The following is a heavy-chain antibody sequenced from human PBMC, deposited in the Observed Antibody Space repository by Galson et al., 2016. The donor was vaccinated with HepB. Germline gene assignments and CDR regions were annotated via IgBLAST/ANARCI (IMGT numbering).Heavy chain of an antibody. V-gene: IGHV3-53*01. J-gene: IGHJ6*04. Sequence: SLRLSCAASGLSVSSDYMSWVRQALGKGLEWVAVISSGGYTYYAQSVKGRLTISRDNSKNTLYLQMNRLRAEDTAVYYCARATRYFGWRYQYGMDVWGKGTTVTVSS. CDR3: ARATRYFGWRYQYGMDV. CDR2: ISSGGYT. CDR1: GLSVSSDY. D-gene: IGHD3-9*01.